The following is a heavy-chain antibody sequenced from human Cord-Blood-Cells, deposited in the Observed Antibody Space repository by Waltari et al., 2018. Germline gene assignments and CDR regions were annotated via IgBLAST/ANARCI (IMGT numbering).Heavy chain of an antibody. CDR2: IIPIFGTA. J-gene: IGHJ6*02. D-gene: IGHD5-18*01. Sequence: QVQLVQSGAEVKKPGSSVKVSCKASGGTFSSYAISWVRQDPGQGLEWMGGIIPIFGTANYAQKCQGMVTIAADESTSTAYMELSSLRSEDTAVYYCARVVDTAMVKEYYYYYGMDVWGQGTTVTVSS. V-gene: IGHV1-69*01. CDR3: ARVVDTAMVKEYYYYYGMDV. CDR1: GGTFSSYA.